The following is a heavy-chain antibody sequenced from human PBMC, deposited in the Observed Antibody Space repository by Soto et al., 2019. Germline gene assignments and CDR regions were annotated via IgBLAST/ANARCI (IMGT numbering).Heavy chain of an antibody. Sequence: GGSLKLSCAASGLSFSSSDMHWVRQAPGKGLEWVAVISYDGSNKYYADSVKGRFTISRDNSKNTLYLQMNSLRPEDTAVYYCAKDRSGMYSSGWYGSSDYWGQGTLVTVSS. CDR3: AKDRSGMYSSGWYGSSDY. D-gene: IGHD6-19*01. V-gene: IGHV3-30*18. CDR2: ISYDGSNK. CDR1: GLSFSSSD. J-gene: IGHJ4*02.